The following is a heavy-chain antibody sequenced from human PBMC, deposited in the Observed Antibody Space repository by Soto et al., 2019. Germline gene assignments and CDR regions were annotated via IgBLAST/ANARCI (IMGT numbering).Heavy chain of an antibody. CDR2: INPNSGGT. D-gene: IGHD2-2*01. V-gene: IGHV1-2*02. CDR3: ARSSVVVPAAAPYYYYYYMDV. J-gene: IGHJ6*03. Sequence: ASVKVSCKASGYTFTGYYMHWVRQAPGQGLEWMGWINPNSGGTNYAQKFQGRVTMTRNTSISTAYMELSSLRSEDTAVYYCARSSVVVPAAAPYYYYYYMDVWGKGTTVTVSS. CDR1: GYTFTGYY.